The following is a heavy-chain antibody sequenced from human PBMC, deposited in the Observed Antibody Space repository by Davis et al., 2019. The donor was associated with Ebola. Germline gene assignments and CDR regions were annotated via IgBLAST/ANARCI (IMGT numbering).Heavy chain of an antibody. D-gene: IGHD3-10*01. CDR3: ARDLAGDGMDV. V-gene: IGHV1-46*01. Sequence: GESLKISCAASGFTFSSYAMHWVRQAPGQGLEWMGIINPSGGSTSYAQKFQGRVTMTRDTSTSTVYMELSSLRSEDTAVYYCARDLAGDGMDVWGQGTTVTVSS. CDR2: INPSGGST. J-gene: IGHJ6*02. CDR1: GFTFSSYA.